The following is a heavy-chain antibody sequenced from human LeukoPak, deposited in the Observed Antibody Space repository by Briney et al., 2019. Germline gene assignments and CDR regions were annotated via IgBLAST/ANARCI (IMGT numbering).Heavy chain of an antibody. CDR3: AKLGSATTGWFDP. D-gene: IGHD1-26*01. J-gene: IGHJ5*02. CDR1: GFTFSSYG. CDR2: ISYDGSNK. V-gene: IGHV3-30*18. Sequence: PGGSLRLSCAASGFTFSSYGMHWVRQAPGKGLEWVAVISYDGSNKYYADSVKGRFTISRDNSKNTLYLQMNSLRAEDTAVYYCAKLGSATTGWFDPWGQGTLDTVSS.